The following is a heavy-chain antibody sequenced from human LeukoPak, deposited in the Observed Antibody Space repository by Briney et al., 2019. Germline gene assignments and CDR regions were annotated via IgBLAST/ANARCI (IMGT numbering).Heavy chain of an antibody. CDR2: IYYSGST. CDR1: GGSISSYY. CDR3: ARGGNYGDYDGYFDY. V-gene: IGHV4-59*08. J-gene: IGHJ4*02. Sequence: PSETPSLTCTGSGGSISSYYWSWIRQPPGKGLEWIGYIYYSGSTNYNPSLRSRVTISVDTSKNQFSLKLSSVTAADTAVYYCARGGNYGDYDGYFDYWGQGTLVTVSS. D-gene: IGHD4-17*01.